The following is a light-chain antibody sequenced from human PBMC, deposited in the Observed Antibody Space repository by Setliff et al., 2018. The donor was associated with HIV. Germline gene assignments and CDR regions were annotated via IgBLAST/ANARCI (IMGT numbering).Light chain of an antibody. CDR1: TGAVTSGHY. Sequence: QAVVTQEPTLTVSPGGTVTLTCGSSTGAVTSGHYPYWFHQKPGPAPRTLIYDTSNKHSWTPARFSGSLLGGKAALTLSGAQPEDEAEYYCLLSYSGAHEVFGGGTKVTVL. V-gene: IGLV7-46*01. J-gene: IGLJ2*01. CDR2: DTS. CDR3: LLSYSGAHEV.